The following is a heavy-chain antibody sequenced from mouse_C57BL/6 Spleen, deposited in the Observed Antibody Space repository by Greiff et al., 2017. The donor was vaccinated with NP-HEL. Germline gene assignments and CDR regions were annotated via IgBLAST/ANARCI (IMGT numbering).Heavy chain of an antibody. V-gene: IGHV5-4*01. J-gene: IGHJ2*01. Sequence: EVKVVESGGGLVKPGGSLKLSCAASGFTFSSYAMSWVRQTPEKRLEWVATISDGGSYTYYPDNVKGRFTISRDNAKNNLYLQMSHLKSEDTAMYYCARDRGANGFDYWGQGTTLTVSS. CDR2: ISDGGSYT. CDR1: GFTFSSYA. D-gene: IGHD3-3*01. CDR3: ARDRGANGFDY.